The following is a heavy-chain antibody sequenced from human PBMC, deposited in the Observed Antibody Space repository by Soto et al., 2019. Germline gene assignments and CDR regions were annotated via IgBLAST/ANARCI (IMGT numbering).Heavy chain of an antibody. J-gene: IGHJ6*03. Sequence: SETLSLTCAVYGGSFSGYYWSWIRQPPGKGLEWIGEINHSGNTNYNPSLKSRVTISVDKSKNQFSLKLSSVTAADTAVYYCASQGLPFFDWSPTPLYYMDAWGKGTTITAPS. V-gene: IGHV4-34*01. CDR3: ASQGLPFFDWSPTPLYYMDA. D-gene: IGHD3-9*01. CDR1: GGSFSGYY. CDR2: INHSGNT.